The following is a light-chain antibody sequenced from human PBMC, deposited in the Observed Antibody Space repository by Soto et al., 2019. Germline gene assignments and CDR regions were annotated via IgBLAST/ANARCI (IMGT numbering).Light chain of an antibody. CDR3: SSYTSASTPLV. J-gene: IGLJ2*01. CDR2: DVS. CDR1: GSDVGGYNY. V-gene: IGLV2-14*01. Sequence: QSALTQPASVSGSPGQSITISCTGTGSDVGGYNYVSWYQQHPGKAPKVMIYDVSNRPSGVSNRFSGSKSGNTDSLTISGLQAEDEADYDCSSYTSASTPLVFGGGTKLTVL.